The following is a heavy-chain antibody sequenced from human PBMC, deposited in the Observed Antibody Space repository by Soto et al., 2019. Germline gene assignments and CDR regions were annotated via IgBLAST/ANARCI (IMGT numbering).Heavy chain of an antibody. CDR3: ARDPDSSGSDY. CDR2: IKQDGSEK. Sequence: EVQLVESGGGLVQPGGSLRLSCAASGFTFSSYWMSWVRQAPGKGLEWGANIKQDGSEKYYGDSVKGRFTISRDNAKNSLYLQMNSLRAEDTAVYYCARDPDSSGSDYWGQGTLVTVSS. CDR1: GFTFSSYW. V-gene: IGHV3-7*01. J-gene: IGHJ4*02. D-gene: IGHD6-19*01.